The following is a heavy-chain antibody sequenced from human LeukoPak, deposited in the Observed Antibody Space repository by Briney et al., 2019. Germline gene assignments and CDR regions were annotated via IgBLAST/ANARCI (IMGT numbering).Heavy chain of an antibody. Sequence: SETLSLTCTVSGGSISSHYWSWIRQPPGKGLEWIGYIYYSGSTNYNPFLKSRVTISVDTSKNQFSLKLSSVTAADTAVYYYASALSSYVYWGEGTLVTVSS. J-gene: IGHJ4*02. CDR3: ASALSSYVY. V-gene: IGHV4-59*11. D-gene: IGHD3-16*01. CDR2: IYYSGST. CDR1: GGSISSHY.